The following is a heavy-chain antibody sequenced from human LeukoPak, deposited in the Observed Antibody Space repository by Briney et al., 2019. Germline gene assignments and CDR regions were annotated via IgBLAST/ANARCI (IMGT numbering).Heavy chain of an antibody. J-gene: IGHJ5*02. V-gene: IGHV3-11*01. CDR1: GFTFSDYY. Sequence: GGSLRLSCAASGFTFSDYYMSWIRQATGKGLEWVSYISSSGSTIYYADSVKGRFTISRDNAKNSLYLQMNSLRAEDTAVYYCARDLVRYFDWYNWFDPWGQRTLVTVSS. CDR2: ISSSGSTI. CDR3: ARDLVRYFDWYNWFDP. D-gene: IGHD3-9*01.